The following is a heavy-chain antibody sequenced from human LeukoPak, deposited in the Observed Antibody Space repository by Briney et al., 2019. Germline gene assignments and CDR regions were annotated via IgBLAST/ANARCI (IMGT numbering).Heavy chain of an antibody. Sequence: GGSQRLSCAASGFTFSRYSMNWVRQAPGKGLEWVSYISSSSSTIYYADSVKGRFTVSRDNSKNSLYLQMSSLTAADTAVYYCAKDRSIGTYYTFDHWGQGTLVTVSS. J-gene: IGHJ4*02. CDR3: AKDRSIGTYYTFDH. D-gene: IGHD1-26*01. CDR2: ISSSSSTI. CDR1: GFTFSRYS. V-gene: IGHV3-48*01.